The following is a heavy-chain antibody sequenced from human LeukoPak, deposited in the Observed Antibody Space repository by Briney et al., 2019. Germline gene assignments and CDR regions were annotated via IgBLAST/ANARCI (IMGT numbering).Heavy chain of an antibody. V-gene: IGHV1-69*13. CDR2: IIPIFGTA. J-gene: IGHJ6*02. D-gene: IGHD2-15*01. Sequence: ASVKVSCKASGGTFSSYAISWVRQAPGQGLEWMGGIIPIFGTANYAQKFQGRVTITADESTSTACMELSSLRSEDTAVYYCAGRDCSGGSCYSGAPYGMDVWGQGTTVTVSS. CDR3: AGRDCSGGSCYSGAPYGMDV. CDR1: GGTFSSYA.